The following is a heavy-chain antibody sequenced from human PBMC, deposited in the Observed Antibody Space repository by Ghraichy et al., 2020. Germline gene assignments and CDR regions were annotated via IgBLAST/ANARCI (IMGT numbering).Heavy chain of an antibody. Sequence: GSLRLSCAASGFTFSSYWMSWVRQAPGKGLEWVANIKQDGSEKYYVDSVKGRFTISRDNAKNSLYLQMNSLRAEDTAVYYCARDLVAGYGYYYYGMDVWGQGTTVTVSS. J-gene: IGHJ6*02. CDR2: IKQDGSEK. CDR3: ARDLVAGYGYYYYGMDV. D-gene: IGHD6-19*01. CDR1: GFTFSSYW. V-gene: IGHV3-7*01.